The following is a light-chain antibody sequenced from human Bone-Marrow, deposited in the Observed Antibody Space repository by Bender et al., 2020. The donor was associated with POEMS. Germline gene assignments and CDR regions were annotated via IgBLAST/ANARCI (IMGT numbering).Light chain of an antibody. CDR3: YSYTSATTHV. Sequence: QSALTQPPSASGSPGQSVTISCTGTSSDIGAYDSVSWYQHHPGKAPKLIIYDVRHRPSGISNRFSGSKLGNTASLTISGLQADDEGDYYCYSYTSATTHVFGSGTKVTVL. J-gene: IGLJ1*01. CDR2: DVR. CDR1: SSDIGAYDS. V-gene: IGLV2-14*03.